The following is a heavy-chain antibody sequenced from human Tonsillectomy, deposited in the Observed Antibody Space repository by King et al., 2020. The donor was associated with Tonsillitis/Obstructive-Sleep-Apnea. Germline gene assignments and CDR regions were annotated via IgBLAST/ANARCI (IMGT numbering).Heavy chain of an antibody. CDR3: ARDLNDFWSGAIDY. CDR2: INQDGSEK. J-gene: IGHJ4*02. CDR1: GFTFSDYW. D-gene: IGHD3-3*01. V-gene: IGHV3-7*01. Sequence: VQLVESGGGLVQPGGSLRLSCAASGFTFSDYWMSWVRQAPGKGLEWVANINQDGSEKYYVDSVKGRFTISRDNAKNSLYLQMNSLRAEDTAVYYCARDLNDFWSGAIDYWGQGTLVTVSS.